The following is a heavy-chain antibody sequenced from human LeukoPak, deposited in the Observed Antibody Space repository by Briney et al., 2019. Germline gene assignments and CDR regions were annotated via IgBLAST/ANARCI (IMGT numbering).Heavy chain of an antibody. J-gene: IGHJ4*02. CDR1: GFTFSSNW. CDR2: MNQDGSAN. V-gene: IGHV3-7*01. Sequence: PGGSLRLSCAVSGFTFSSNWMSWVRQAPGKGLERVAHMNQDGSANYYVDSVRGRFTISRDNAKNSLFLQMNSLRAEDSAVYYCATTAAGYPNDYLDFWGRGTLVTVSS. D-gene: IGHD6-13*01. CDR3: ATTAAGYPNDYLDF.